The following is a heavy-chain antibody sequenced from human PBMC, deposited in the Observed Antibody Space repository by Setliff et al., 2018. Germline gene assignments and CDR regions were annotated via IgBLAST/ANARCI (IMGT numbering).Heavy chain of an antibody. Sequence: PSETLSLTCTVSGGSVNSGYDNWNWLRQPAGKGLEWIGHINRRGSTNFSPSLKSRVTRSLDTSKNQFPRNLTSVTAADTAVYYCARASSGWYSANYYYMDVWGAGTSVTVSS. J-gene: IGHJ6*03. CDR1: GGSVNSGYDN. D-gene: IGHD6-19*01. CDR3: ARASSGWYSANYYYMDV. V-gene: IGHV4-61*09. CDR2: INRRGST.